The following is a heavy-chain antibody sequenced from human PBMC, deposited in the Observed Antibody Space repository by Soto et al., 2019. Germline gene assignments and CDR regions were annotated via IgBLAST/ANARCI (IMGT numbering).Heavy chain of an antibody. Sequence: RRSLSLSCAASGFSCNDYAMHWVRQGPGKGLEWVSGISWDSGSIGDADSGRGRFTIYRDNTKNSLYLQMNSLRPEDTALYYCAKDRYDYYGSGGNYGMDVWGQGTTVTVSS. CDR2: ISWDSGSI. J-gene: IGHJ6*02. D-gene: IGHD3-10*01. CDR1: GFSCNDYA. V-gene: IGHV3-9*01. CDR3: AKDRYDYYGSGGNYGMDV.